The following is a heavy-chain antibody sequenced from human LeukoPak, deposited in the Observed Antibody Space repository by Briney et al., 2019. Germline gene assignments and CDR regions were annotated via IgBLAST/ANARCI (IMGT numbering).Heavy chain of an antibody. CDR1: GYSFTRYW. D-gene: IGHD2-21*02. CDR2: IYPGDSDT. Sequence: GESLKISCKGSGYSFTRYWIGCVRQVPGKGLEWMGIIYPGDSDTRYSPSFQGQVTISADKSISTAYLQWSSLKASDTAMYYCARPLPAYCGGDCYPEYFQHWGQGTLVTVSS. CDR3: ARPLPAYCGGDCYPEYFQH. V-gene: IGHV5-51*01. J-gene: IGHJ1*01.